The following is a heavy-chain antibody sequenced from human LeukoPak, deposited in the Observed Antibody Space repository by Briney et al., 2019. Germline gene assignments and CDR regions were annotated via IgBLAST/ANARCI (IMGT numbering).Heavy chain of an antibody. V-gene: IGHV5-51*01. D-gene: IGHD6-13*01. CDR1: GSSFTSYW. CDR2: IYPGDSDT. J-gene: IGHJ1*01. CDR3: ARSPIAAAGSSAEYFQH. Sequence: GESLKISCKGSGSSFTSYWIGWVRQMPGKGLEWMGIIYPGDSDTRYSPSFQGQVTISADKSISTAYLQWSSLKASDTAMYYCARSPIAAAGSSAEYFQHWGQGTLVTVSS.